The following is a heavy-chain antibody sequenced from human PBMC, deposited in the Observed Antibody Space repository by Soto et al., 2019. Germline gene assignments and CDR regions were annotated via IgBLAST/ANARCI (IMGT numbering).Heavy chain of an antibody. Sequence: PXESLKISFRGSGYDFNTNWFGWVGQFPGRGLEWVGIMYPGDSDTRYNPSLQGHVTLSVDVTVSTAFLQWRSLETSDTGMYFCARLPRDCNKTSCYYADHWGQGTQVTVSS. V-gene: IGHV5-51*01. CDR1: GYDFNTNW. CDR2: MYPGDSDT. D-gene: IGHD3-3*01. J-gene: IGHJ4*02. CDR3: ARLPRDCNKTSCYYADH.